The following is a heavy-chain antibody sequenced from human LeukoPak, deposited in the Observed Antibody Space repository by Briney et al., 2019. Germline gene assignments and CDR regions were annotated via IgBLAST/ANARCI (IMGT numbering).Heavy chain of an antibody. CDR3: ASYRSSTSCHGFQH. CDR2: IYYSGST. CDR1: GGSISSYY. V-gene: IGHV4-59*01. Sequence: PSETLSLTCTVSGGSISSYYWSWIRQPPGKGLEWIGYIYYSGSTNYNPSLKSRVTISVDTSKNQFSLKLSSVTAADTAVYYCASYRSSTSCHGFQHWGQGTLVTVSS. J-gene: IGHJ1*01. D-gene: IGHD2-2*01.